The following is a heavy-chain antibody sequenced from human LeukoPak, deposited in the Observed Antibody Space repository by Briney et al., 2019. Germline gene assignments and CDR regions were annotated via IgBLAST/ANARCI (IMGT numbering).Heavy chain of an antibody. CDR1: GGSFSGYY. CDR3: ARAVAGPPLSY. CDR2: INHSGST. D-gene: IGHD6-19*01. Sequence: SESLSLTCAVYGGSFSGYYWSWIRQPPGKGLEWIGEINHSGSTNYNPSLKSRVTISVDTSKNQFSLKLSSVTAADTAVYYCARAVAGPPLSYWGQGTLVTRSS. J-gene: IGHJ4*02. V-gene: IGHV4-34*01.